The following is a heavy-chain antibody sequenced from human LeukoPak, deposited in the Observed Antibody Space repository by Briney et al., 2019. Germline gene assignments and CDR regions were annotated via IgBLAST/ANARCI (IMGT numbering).Heavy chain of an antibody. CDR2: IYSVGST. D-gene: IGHD6-13*01. V-gene: IGHV3-66*04. Sequence: GGSLRLSCAASGFTVSSNYMSWVRQAPGKGLEWVSVIYSVGSTYYADSVKGRFTISRDNSKNTLYLQMNSPRAEDTAVYYCARHSSSSWYLDGMDVWGQGTTVTVSS. J-gene: IGHJ6*02. CDR1: GFTVSSNY. CDR3: ARHSSSSWYLDGMDV.